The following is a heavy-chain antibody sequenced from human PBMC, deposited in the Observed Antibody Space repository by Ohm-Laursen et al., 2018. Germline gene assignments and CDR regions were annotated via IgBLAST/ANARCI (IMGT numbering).Heavy chain of an antibody. V-gene: IGHV4-38-2*02. D-gene: IGHD3-10*01. CDR3: ARDYGSGSSSFDY. CDR1: GGSISSYY. J-gene: IGHJ4*02. Sequence: SDTLSLTCTVSGGSISSYYWSWIRQPPGKGLEWIGSISHSGFTSYNPSLKSRVTISVDTSKNQFSLRLSSVTAADTAVYYCARDYGSGSSSFDYWGQGTLVSVSS. CDR2: ISHSGFT.